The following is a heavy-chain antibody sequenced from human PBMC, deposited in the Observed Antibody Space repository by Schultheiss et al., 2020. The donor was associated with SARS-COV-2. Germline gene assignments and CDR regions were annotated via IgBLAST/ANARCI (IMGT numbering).Heavy chain of an antibody. CDR1: GFTVSSNY. D-gene: IGHD2-2*01. V-gene: IGHV3-53*01. J-gene: IGHJ4*02. Sequence: GGSLRLSCAASGFTVSSNYMTWVRQAPGKGLEWVSAIGTAGDPYYPGSVKGRLTISRDNSKNMVSLQMNSLRVEDTAVYYCAKGVTTSCYSGLDSWGQGTLVTVSS. CDR3: AKGVTTSCYSGLDS. CDR2: IGTAGDP.